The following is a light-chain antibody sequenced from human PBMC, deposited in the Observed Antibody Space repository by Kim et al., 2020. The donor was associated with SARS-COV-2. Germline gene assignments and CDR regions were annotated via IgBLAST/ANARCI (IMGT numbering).Light chain of an antibody. CDR1: SSDVRDLNV. V-gene: IGLV2-23*02. Sequence: GHWFPISCSGTSSDVRDLNVVSWYQQHAGKAPKVIISDVTERPSGVSNRFSGSRSGNTASLTISGLQAEDEADYHCCSYAGSFTWVFGGGTQLTVL. J-gene: IGLJ3*02. CDR3: CSYAGSFTWV. CDR2: DVT.